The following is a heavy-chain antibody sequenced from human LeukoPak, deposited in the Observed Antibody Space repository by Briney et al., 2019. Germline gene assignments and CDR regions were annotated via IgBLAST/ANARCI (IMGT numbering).Heavy chain of an antibody. V-gene: IGHV3-30*02. CDR1: GFTLSDYG. CDR3: AKDQAGG. CDR2: ILYDGSEK. Sequence: GGSLRLSCEAPGFTLSDYGMHWVRQGPGKGLEWVAFILYDGSEKYYGDSVKGRFTVSRDNSQNTVYLQMNSLRTEDTAVYYWAKDQAGGWGQGALVTVSS. D-gene: IGHD6-19*01. J-gene: IGHJ4*02.